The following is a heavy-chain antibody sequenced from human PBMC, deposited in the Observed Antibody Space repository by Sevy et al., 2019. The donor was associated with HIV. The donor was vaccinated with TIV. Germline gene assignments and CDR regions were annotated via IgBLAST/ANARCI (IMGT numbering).Heavy chain of an antibody. CDR3: AGAGGLTDYGMDV. Sequence: SETLSLTCTVSGGSVSSGSYVWSWIRQPPGKGLEWIGYLYYSGSIKYNPSLRSRVSISVDTSKNQFSLKVSSVTAADTALYHCAGAGGLTDYGMDVWGQGTTVTVSS. CDR1: GGSVSSGSYV. J-gene: IGHJ6*02. CDR2: LYYSGSI. V-gene: IGHV4-61*01. D-gene: IGHD1-26*01.